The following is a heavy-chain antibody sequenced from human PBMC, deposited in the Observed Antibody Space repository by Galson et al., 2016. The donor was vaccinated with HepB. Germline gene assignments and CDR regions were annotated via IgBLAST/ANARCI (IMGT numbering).Heavy chain of an antibody. CDR2: IKRDGSQI. CDR1: GFTFSDYW. Sequence: LRLSCAASGFTFSDYWMNWVRQAPGQGLEWVANIKRDGSQIYYVDSVKGRFAISRDNLQNSLFLQMNSVRAEDTAVYSCARAQWRQARRAAYFDYWGQGALVTVSS. CDR3: ARAQWRQARRAAYFDY. D-gene: IGHD5-18*01. V-gene: IGHV3-7*04. J-gene: IGHJ4*02.